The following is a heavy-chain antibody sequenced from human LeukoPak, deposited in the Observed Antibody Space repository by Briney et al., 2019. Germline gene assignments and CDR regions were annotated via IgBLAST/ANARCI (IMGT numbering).Heavy chain of an antibody. CDR3: ARGDTLRGFDY. J-gene: IGHJ4*02. V-gene: IGHV1-69*13. CDR2: IIPIFGTA. D-gene: IGHD2-2*02. Sequence: GASVKVSCKASGGTFSSYAISWVRQAPGQGLEWMGGIIPIFGTANYAQRFQGRVTITADESTSTAYMELSSLRSEDTAVYYCARGDTLRGFDYWGQGTLVTVSS. CDR1: GGTFSSYA.